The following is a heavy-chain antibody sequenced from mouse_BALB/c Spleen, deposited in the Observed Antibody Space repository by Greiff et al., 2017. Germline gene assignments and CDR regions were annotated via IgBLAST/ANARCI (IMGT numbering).Heavy chain of an antibody. CDR2: IDPSDSYT. CDR1: GYTFTSYW. CDR3: ARSPSYYYGSSYYAMDY. Sequence: QVQLQQPGAELVKPGASVKLSCKASGYTFTSYWMHWVKQRPGQGLEWIGEIDPSDSYTNYNQKFKGKATLTVDKSSSTAYMQLSSLTSEDSAVYYCARSPSYYYGSSYYAMDYWGQGTSVTVSS. V-gene: IGHV1-69*02. D-gene: IGHD1-1*01. J-gene: IGHJ4*01.